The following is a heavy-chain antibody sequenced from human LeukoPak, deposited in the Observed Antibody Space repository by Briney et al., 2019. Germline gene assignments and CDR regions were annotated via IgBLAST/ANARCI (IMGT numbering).Heavy chain of an antibody. CDR2: IGTHNGNT. CDR3: ARDLGSGYSNYFDY. CDR1: GYIFTNYG. Sequence: ASVKVSCKASGYIFTNYGISWVRQAPGQGLEWMGWIGTHNGNTNHAQKVQGRVTMTTDTSTSTAYMELRSLRFDDTAVYYCARDLGSGYSNYFDYWGQGTLVTVSS. D-gene: IGHD3-22*01. V-gene: IGHV1-18*01. J-gene: IGHJ4*02.